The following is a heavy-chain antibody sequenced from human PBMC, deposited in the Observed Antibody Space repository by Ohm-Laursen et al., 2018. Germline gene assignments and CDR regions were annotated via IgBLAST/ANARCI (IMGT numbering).Heavy chain of an antibody. V-gene: IGHV3-21*01. CDR3: ARVVVGGIEASSYYYYYYGMDV. Sequence: GSLRLSCSASGFTFSSYSMNWVRQAPGKGLEWVSSISSSSSYIYYADSVKGRFTISRDNAKNSLYLQMNSLRAEDTAVYYCARVVVGGIEASSYYYYYYGMDVWGQGTTVTVSS. CDR1: GFTFSSYS. CDR2: ISSSSSYI. D-gene: IGHD2-15*01. J-gene: IGHJ6*02.